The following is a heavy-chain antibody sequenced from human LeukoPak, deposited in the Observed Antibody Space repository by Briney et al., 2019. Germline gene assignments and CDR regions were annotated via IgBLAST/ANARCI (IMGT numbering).Heavy chain of an antibody. CDR2: IYYSGST. D-gene: IGHD2-2*02. Sequence: SETLSLTXTVSGGSISSGDYYWRWIRQPPGKGLEWIGYIYYSGSTYYNPSLKSRVTISVDTSKNQFSLKLSSVTAADTAVYYCARARGEYCSSTSCYNYFDYWGQGTLVTVSS. CDR1: GGSISSGDYY. V-gene: IGHV4-30-4*08. CDR3: ARARGEYCSSTSCYNYFDY. J-gene: IGHJ4*02.